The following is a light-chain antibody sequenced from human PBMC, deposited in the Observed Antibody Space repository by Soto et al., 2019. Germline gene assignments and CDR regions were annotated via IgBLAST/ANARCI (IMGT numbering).Light chain of an antibody. Sequence: DIQRTQSPSTLSASVGDRGTITCRASQSINGWLAWYQQKPGKAPKLLIYDVSTLDSGVPSRFSGSASGTEFTLTISRLESDDFANYYCQQYHRYSTFGQGTTVDIK. J-gene: IGKJ1*01. CDR1: QSINGW. V-gene: IGKV1-5*01. CDR2: DVS. CDR3: QQYHRYST.